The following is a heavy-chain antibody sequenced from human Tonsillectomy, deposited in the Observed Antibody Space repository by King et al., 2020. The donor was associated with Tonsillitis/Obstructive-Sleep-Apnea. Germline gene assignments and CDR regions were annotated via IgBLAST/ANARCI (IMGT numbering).Heavy chain of an antibody. CDR1: GGSFSGYY. J-gene: IGHJ5*02. CDR2: INHSGST. CDR3: ARSKGGYCSSTSCYSAKKNWFDP. V-gene: IGHV4-34*01. Sequence: VQLQQWGAGLLKPSETLSLTCAVYGGSFSGYYWSWIRQPPGKGLEWIGEINHSGSTNYNPSLKSRVTISVDTSKNQFSLKLSSVTAADTAVYYCARSKGGYCSSTSCYSAKKNWFDPWGQGTLVTVSS. D-gene: IGHD2-2*02.